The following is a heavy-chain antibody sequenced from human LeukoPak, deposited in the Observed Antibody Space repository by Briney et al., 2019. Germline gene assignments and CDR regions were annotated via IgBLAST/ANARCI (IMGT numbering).Heavy chain of an antibody. CDR3: ASSYFDNRLHAYDI. CDR2: ISSSGSTI. CDR1: GFIFSSYE. D-gene: IGHD3-22*01. J-gene: IGHJ3*02. V-gene: IGHV3-48*03. Sequence: GGSLRLSCAASGFIFSSYEMNWVRQAPGKGLEWVSYISSSGSTIYYADSVKGRFTMSRDNAKNSLSLQMNSLRAEDTAVYFCASSYFDNRLHAYDIWGQGTMVTVSS.